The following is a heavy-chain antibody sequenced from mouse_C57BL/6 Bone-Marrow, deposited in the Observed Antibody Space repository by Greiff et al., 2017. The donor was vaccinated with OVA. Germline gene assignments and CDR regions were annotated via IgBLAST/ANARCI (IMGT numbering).Heavy chain of an antibody. CDR1: GYTFTDYY. CDR3: ARFRWWRDYYAMDY. J-gene: IGHJ4*01. CDR2: IYPGSGNT. V-gene: IGHV1-76*01. D-gene: IGHD1-1*02. Sequence: VQLQESGAELVRPGASVKLSCKASGYTFTDYYINWVKQRPGQGLEWIARIYPGSGNTSYNEKFKGKVTLTAEQSSSTAYMQLSSLTSEDSAVYFCARFRWWRDYYAMDYWGQGTSVSVSS.